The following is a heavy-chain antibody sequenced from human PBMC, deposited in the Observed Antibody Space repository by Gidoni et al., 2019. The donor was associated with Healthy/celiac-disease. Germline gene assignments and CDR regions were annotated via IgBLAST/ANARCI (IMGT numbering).Heavy chain of an antibody. CDR3: ARCDSSGYWHNYYYYGMDV. CDR1: GYTFTSFG. V-gene: IGHV1-18*01. J-gene: IGHJ6*02. D-gene: IGHD3-22*01. CDR2: ISAYNGNT. Sequence: QVQLVQSGAAVTKPGASVKVSCKASGYTFTSFGIHWVRQAPGQGLEWMGWISAYNGNTNYAQKLQGRVTMTTDTSTSTAYMELRSLRSDDTAVYYCARCDSSGYWHNYYYYGMDVWGQGTTVTVSS.